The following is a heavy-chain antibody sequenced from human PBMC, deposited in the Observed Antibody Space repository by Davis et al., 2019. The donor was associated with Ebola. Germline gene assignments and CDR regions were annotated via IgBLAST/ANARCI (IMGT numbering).Heavy chain of an antibody. CDR2: IYHSGST. V-gene: IGHV4-30-2*01. Sequence: MPSETLSLTCAVSGGSISSGGYSWSWIRQPPGKGLEWLGYIYHSGSTYYNPSLKSRVTISVDRSKNQFSLKLSSVTAADTAVYYCARQETTYYYDSSGYYGAAKYFQHWGQGTLVTVSS. CDR1: GGSISSGGYS. D-gene: IGHD3-22*01. CDR3: ARQETTYYYDSSGYYGAAKYFQH. J-gene: IGHJ1*01.